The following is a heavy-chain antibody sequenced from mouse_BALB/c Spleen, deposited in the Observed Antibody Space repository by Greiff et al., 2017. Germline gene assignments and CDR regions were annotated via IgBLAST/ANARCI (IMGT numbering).Heavy chain of an antibody. J-gene: IGHJ3*01. Sequence: EVQVVESGGGLVQPGGSRKLSCAASGFTFSSFGMHWVRQAPEKGLEWVAYISRGSSTTYYADTVKGRFTISRDNPKNTLFLQMTSLRSEDTAMYYCARTIYDDGWFAYWGQGTLVTVSA. CDR3: ARTIYDDGWFAY. CDR1: GFTFSSFG. D-gene: IGHD2-3*01. V-gene: IGHV5-17*02. CDR2: ISRGSSTT.